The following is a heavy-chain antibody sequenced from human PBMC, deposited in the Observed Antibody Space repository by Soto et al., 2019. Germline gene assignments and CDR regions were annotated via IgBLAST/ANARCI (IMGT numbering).Heavy chain of an antibody. CDR2: ISYDGSNK. CDR3: AKSVVTSPTYYYGMDV. J-gene: IGHJ6*02. CDR1: GFTFSSYG. Sequence: QVQLVESGGGVVQPGRSLIRSCAASGFTFSSYGMQWFRQAPGKGPEWVAGISYDGSNKYYADPVKGRFTISRDNSKNALYLQMNSLKAQDTTVYYCAKSVVTSPTYYYGMDVWGHGTTVAVSS. D-gene: IGHD2-15*01. V-gene: IGHV3-30*18.